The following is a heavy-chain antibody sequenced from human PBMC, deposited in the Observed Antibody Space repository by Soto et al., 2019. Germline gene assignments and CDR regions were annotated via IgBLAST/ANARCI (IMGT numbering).Heavy chain of an antibody. CDR2: IYYSGIT. D-gene: IGHD3-16*01. Sequence: PSETLSLTCTVSGCSISSGGYYWSWIRQHPGKGLEWIGYIYYSGITYYNPSLKSRVTISVDTSKNQFSLKLSSVTAADTAVYYCDSSPGGGRQPGYYYYGMDVWGQGTTVTVSS. V-gene: IGHV4-31*03. J-gene: IGHJ6*02. CDR3: DSSPGGGRQPGYYYYGMDV. CDR1: GCSISSGGYY.